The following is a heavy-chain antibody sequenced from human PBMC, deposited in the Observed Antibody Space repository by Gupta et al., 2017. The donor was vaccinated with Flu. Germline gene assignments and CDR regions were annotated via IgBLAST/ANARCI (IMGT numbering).Heavy chain of an antibody. Sequence: EVQLVESGGDLVPPGGSLRLSCAASGFTFSTYEMNWVRQAPGKGLEWVSYITSSGNTIDDADSVKGRVTSSRDNAKNSLYLQMNSLRAEDTAVYDGARGSYDFWTDPTYVGDWGQGARGTVAS. D-gene: IGHD3-3*01. CDR2: ITSSGNTI. J-gene: IGHJ4*02. CDR1: GFTFSTYE. CDR3: ARGSYDFWTDPTYVGD. V-gene: IGHV3-48*03.